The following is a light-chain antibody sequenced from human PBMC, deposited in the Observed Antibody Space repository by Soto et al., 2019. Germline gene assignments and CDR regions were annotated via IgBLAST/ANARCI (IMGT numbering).Light chain of an antibody. V-gene: IGKV3-20*01. J-gene: IGKJ3*01. CDR1: QSVTSNY. CDR3: QQYGNSPQT. Sequence: EIVLTQSPGTLSLSPGERATHSCRASQSVTSNYLAWYQQKPGQAPRLLLFGTSTRATGIPDRISGSGSGTDFTLTTIRLEPEDFAVYYCQQYGNSPQTFGPGTKVDIK. CDR2: GTS.